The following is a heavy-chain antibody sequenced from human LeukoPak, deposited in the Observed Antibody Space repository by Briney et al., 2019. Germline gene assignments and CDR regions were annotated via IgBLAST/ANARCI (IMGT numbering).Heavy chain of an antibody. V-gene: IGHV4-61*01. CDR1: GGSISSSSYY. CDR2: IYYSGST. J-gene: IGHJ4*02. Sequence: SETLSLTCTVSGGSISSSSYYWSWIRQPPGKGLEWIGYIYYSGSTNYNPSLKSRVTISVDTSKNQFSLQLSSVTAADTAVYYCARATIFGVVIDYWGQGTLVTVSS. CDR3: ARATIFGVVIDY. D-gene: IGHD3-3*01.